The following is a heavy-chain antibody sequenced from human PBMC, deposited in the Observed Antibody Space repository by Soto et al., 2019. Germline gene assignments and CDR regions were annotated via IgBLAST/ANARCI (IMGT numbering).Heavy chain of an antibody. CDR3: ARNPQGASYYYYGMDV. Sequence: PGGSLRLSCAASGFTFSSYDMHWVRQAPGKGLEWVAVIWYDGSNKYYADSVKGRFTISRDNSKNTLYLQMNSLRAEDTAVYYCARNPQGASYYYYGMDVWGQGTTVTVSS. D-gene: IGHD2-15*01. V-gene: IGHV3-33*01. J-gene: IGHJ6*02. CDR2: IWYDGSNK. CDR1: GFTFSSYD.